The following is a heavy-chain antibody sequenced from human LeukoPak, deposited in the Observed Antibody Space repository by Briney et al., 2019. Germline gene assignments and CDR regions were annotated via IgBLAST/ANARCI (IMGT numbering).Heavy chain of an antibody. CDR3: AKRTIARQLVD. V-gene: IGHV3-23*01. CDR1: GFTFSSYG. J-gene: IGHJ4*02. CDR2: ISGSGGST. D-gene: IGHD6-13*01. Sequence: GRSLRLSCAASGFTFSSYGMHWVRQAPGKGLEWVSAISGSGGSTYYADSVKGRFTISRDNSKNTLYLQMNSLRAEDTAVYYCAKRTIARQLVDWGQGTLVTVSS.